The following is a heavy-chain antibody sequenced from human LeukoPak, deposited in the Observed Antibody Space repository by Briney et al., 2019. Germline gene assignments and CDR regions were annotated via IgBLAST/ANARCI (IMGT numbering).Heavy chain of an antibody. V-gene: IGHV1-18*01. D-gene: IGHD3-22*01. CDR2: ISAYNGNT. CDR3: ANTYYYDSSGYYE. Sequence: ASVKVSCEASGYTFTSYGISWVRQAPGQGLEWMGWISAYNGNTNYAQKLQGRVTMTTDTSTSTAYMELRSLRSDDTAVYYCANTYYYDSSGYYEWGQGTLVTVSS. J-gene: IGHJ4*02. CDR1: GYTFTSYG.